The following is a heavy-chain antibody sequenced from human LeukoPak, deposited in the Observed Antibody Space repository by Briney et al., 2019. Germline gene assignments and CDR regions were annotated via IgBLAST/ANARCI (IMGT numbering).Heavy chain of an antibody. CDR1: GFTFSSSA. D-gene: IGHD5-24*01. Sequence: PGGSLRLSCAASGFTFSSSAMSWVRQAPGKGLEWVSSISGSGSGGSTYYADPVKGRFTISRDNSKNTLYLQMNSLRAEDTAVYYCAKSGYNRFDYWGQGTLVTVSS. V-gene: IGHV3-23*01. CDR3: AKSGYNRFDY. CDR2: ISGSGSGGST. J-gene: IGHJ4*02.